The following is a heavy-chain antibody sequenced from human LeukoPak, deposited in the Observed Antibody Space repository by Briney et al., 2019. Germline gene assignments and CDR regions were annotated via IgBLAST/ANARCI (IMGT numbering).Heavy chain of an antibody. Sequence: PGGSLRLSCAASGFTFSSSWMNWVRQAPGKGLERVANIDQHGSDKYYVGSVMGRFSVSRDNPKNSLYLQMNSLRAEDTALYYCARDLRVVITGSFDSWGQGTLVTVSS. CDR3: ARDLRVVITGSFDS. J-gene: IGHJ4*02. D-gene: IGHD3-22*01. V-gene: IGHV3-7*05. CDR1: GFTFSSSW. CDR2: IDQHGSDK.